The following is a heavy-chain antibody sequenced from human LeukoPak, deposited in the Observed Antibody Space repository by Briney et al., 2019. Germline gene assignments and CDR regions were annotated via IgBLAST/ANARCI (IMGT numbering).Heavy chain of an antibody. CDR1: GYTFSSYG. CDR2: ISAYNGYT. J-gene: IGHJ4*02. CDR3: ARGDLVGATYFDY. D-gene: IGHD1-26*01. V-gene: IGHV1-18*01. Sequence: ASVKVSCKASGYTFSSYGITWVRQAPGQGLEWMGWISAYNGYTHHAQKVQGRVTMTTDTSTSTAYMELRSLRSDDTAVYYCARGDLVGATYFDYWGQGTLVTVSS.